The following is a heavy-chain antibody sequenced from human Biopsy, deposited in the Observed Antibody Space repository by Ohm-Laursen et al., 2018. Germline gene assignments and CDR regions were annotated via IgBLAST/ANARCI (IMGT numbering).Heavy chain of an antibody. CDR3: ARDRDRRGWFDP. CDR1: GGSLSSYS. J-gene: IGHJ5*02. D-gene: IGHD1-14*01. V-gene: IGHV4-4*07. CDR2: IYTSGNT. Sequence: SDTLSLTWTVSGGSLSSYSWSWIRQPAGKGLEWIGQIYTSGNTNYNPSLKSRVTMSVDTSKNKFSLRGSSVTAADTAVYYCARDRDRRGWFDPWGQGTLVTVSS.